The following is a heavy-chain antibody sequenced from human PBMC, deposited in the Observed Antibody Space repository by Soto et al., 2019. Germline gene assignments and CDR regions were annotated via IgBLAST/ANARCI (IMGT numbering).Heavy chain of an antibody. CDR3: AIPREYNARYLACFQH. CDR1: GGSISSSSYY. Sequence: QLQLQESGPGLVKPSETLSLTCTVSGGSISSSSYYWGWIRQPPGKGLEWIGSIYYSGSTYYNPSLKSRVTISVDTSKNQFSLKLSSVTAADTAVYYCAIPREYNARYLACFQHWGQGTLVTVSS. J-gene: IGHJ1*01. V-gene: IGHV4-39*01. CDR2: IYYSGST. D-gene: IGHD1-1*01.